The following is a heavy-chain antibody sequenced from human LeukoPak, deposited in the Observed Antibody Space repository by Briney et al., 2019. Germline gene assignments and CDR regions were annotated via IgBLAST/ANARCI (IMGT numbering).Heavy chain of an antibody. J-gene: IGHJ4*02. D-gene: IGHD3-22*01. V-gene: IGHV4-39*07. CDR2: ISYSGNT. CDR1: GDSINSNNYY. Sequence: SETLSLTCTVSGDSINSNNYYWVWIRQPPGKGLEWIGSISYSGNTHYSLSLKSRLTISVDTSNNQFSLEVTSVTAADTAMYYCARNYYDGSGYFYWGQGTLVTVSS. CDR3: ARNYYDGSGYFY.